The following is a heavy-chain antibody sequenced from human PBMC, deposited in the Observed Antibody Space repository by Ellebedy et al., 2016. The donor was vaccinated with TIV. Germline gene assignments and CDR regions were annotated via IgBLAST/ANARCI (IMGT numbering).Heavy chain of an antibody. CDR3: AKDMGELLPWYYFDY. Sequence: GESLKISCAASGFTFSSYAMSWVRQAPGKGLEWVSAISGSGGSTYYADSVKGRFTISRDNSKNTLYLQMNSLRAEDTAVYYCAKDMGELLPWYYFDYWGQGTLVTVSS. V-gene: IGHV3-23*01. D-gene: IGHD1-26*01. J-gene: IGHJ4*02. CDR1: GFTFSSYA. CDR2: ISGSGGST.